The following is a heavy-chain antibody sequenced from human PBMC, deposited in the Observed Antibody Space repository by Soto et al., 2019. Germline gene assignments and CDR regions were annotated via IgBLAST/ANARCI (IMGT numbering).Heavy chain of an antibody. D-gene: IGHD2-15*01. Sequence: GGSLRLSCAASGFTFSSYSMNWVRQAPGKGLEWVSSISSSSSYIYYADSVKGRFTISRDNAKNSLYLQMNSLRAEDTAVYYCARDDCSGGSCYSSAFDIWGQGTMVTVSS. J-gene: IGHJ3*02. CDR2: ISSSSSYI. CDR3: ARDDCSGGSCYSSAFDI. V-gene: IGHV3-21*01. CDR1: GFTFSSYS.